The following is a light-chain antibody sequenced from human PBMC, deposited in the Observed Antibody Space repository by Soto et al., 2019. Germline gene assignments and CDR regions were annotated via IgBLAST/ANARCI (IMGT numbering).Light chain of an antibody. J-gene: IGKJ4*01. CDR2: DTS. CDR3: QQRAIWFT. CDR1: QSVSNY. V-gene: IGKV3-11*01. Sequence: EIVLTQSPATLSLSPGERATLSCRASQSVSNYLAWYQQKPGQAPRLLIYDTSNRATGIPARFSGSGSETDFTLTISSLEPEDFAVYYCQQRAIWFTFGGGTKVEIK.